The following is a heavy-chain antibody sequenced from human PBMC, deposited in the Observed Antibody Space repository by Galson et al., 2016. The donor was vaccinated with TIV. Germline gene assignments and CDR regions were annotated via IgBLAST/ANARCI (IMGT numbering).Heavy chain of an antibody. CDR2: MHPSGSA. CDR3: ARRMPNLDPHAIDA. D-gene: IGHD2-2*01. CDR1: GGSFSGTY. V-gene: IGHV4-34*01. J-gene: IGHJ5*02. Sequence: ETLSLTCAVYGGSFSGTYWSWIRQSPGKGLEWIGEMHPSGSANYNPALKSRVTLLLDASKNQFSLSLTSVTAADTALYYCARRMPNLDPHAIDAWGQGALVTVSS.